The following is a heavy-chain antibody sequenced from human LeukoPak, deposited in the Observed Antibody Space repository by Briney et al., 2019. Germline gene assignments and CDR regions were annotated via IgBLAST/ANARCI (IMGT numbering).Heavy chain of an antibody. CDR2: ISGSGGST. Sequence: GGSLRLSCAASGFTSSSYAMSWVRQAPGKGLEWVSAISGSGGSTYYADSVKGRFTISRDNSKNTLYLQMNGLRAEDTAVYYCAKDIDSGSYSNIGYWGQGTLVTVSS. CDR3: AKDIDSGSYSNIGY. J-gene: IGHJ4*02. CDR1: GFTSSSYA. V-gene: IGHV3-23*01. D-gene: IGHD1-26*01.